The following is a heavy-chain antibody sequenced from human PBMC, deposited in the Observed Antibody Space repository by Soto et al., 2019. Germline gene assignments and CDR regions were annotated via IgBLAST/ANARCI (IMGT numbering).Heavy chain of an antibody. J-gene: IGHJ4*02. CDR2: IYYSGST. V-gene: IGHV4-61*01. CDR3: ARDAFSGSYMALYYFDY. D-gene: IGHD1-26*01. CDR1: GGSVSSGSYY. Sequence: SETLSLTCTVSGGSVSSGSYYWSWIRQPPGKGLEWIGYIYYSGSTNYNPSLKSRVTISVDTSKNQFSLKQSSVTAADTAVYYCARDAFSGSYMALYYFDYWGQGTLVTVSS.